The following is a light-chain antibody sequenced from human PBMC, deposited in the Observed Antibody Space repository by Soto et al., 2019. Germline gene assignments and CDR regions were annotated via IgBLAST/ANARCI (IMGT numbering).Light chain of an antibody. CDR2: GGS. J-gene: IGKJ4*01. V-gene: IGKV1-39*01. CDR1: QSIGSY. Sequence: DIQMAQSPSPVSPSVIYGFIVTCRASQSIGSYLNWYQQKPGKAPNLLIHGGSILQSGVPPRFSGGGGGTDFTLTISSLQPEDFASYYCQQIYTIPLTFGGGTK. CDR3: QQIYTIPLT.